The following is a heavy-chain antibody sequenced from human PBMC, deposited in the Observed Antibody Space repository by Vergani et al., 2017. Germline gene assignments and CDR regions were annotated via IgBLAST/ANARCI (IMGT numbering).Heavy chain of an antibody. CDR3: ARNRYYYGMDV. CDR1: GGSISSSSYY. CDR2: IYYSGST. V-gene: IGHV4-39*01. J-gene: IGHJ6*02. Sequence: QLQLQESGPGLVKPSETLSLTCTVSGGSISSSSYYWGWIRQPPGKGLEWIGSIYYSGSTYDNPSLKSRVTISVDTSKNQFSLKLSSVTAADTAVYYCARNRYYYGMDVWGQGTTVTVSS.